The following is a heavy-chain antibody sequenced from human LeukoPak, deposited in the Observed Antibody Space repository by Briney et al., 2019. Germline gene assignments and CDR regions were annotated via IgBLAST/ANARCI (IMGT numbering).Heavy chain of an antibody. Sequence: GESLKISCKGSGYSFTSCWIGWVRQMPGKGLEWMGIIYPGDSDTRYSPSFQGQVTISADKSISTAYLQWSSLKASDTAMYYCARRRYYYDSSGYYSDDAFDIWGQGTMVTVSS. D-gene: IGHD3-22*01. CDR1: GYSFTSCW. V-gene: IGHV5-51*01. J-gene: IGHJ3*02. CDR3: ARRRYYYDSSGYYSDDAFDI. CDR2: IYPGDSDT.